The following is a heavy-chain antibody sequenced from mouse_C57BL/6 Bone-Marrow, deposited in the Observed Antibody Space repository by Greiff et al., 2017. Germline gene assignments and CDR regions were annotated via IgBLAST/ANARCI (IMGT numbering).Heavy chain of an antibody. CDR1: GYAFTNYL. J-gene: IGHJ4*01. CDR3: ARYDYYGSSYAMDY. CDR2: INPGSGGT. Sequence: VQLQQSGAELVRPGTSVKVSCKASGYAFTNYLIEWVKQRPGQGLEWIGVINPGSGGTNYNEKFKGKATLTADKSSSTAYMQLSSLTSEDSAVYFCARYDYYGSSYAMDYWGQGTSVTVSS. D-gene: IGHD1-1*01. V-gene: IGHV1-54*01.